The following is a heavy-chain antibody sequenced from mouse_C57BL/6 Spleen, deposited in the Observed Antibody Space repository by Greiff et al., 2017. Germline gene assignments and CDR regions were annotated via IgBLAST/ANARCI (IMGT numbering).Heavy chain of an antibody. CDR3: ARSPITGFDY. J-gene: IGHJ2*01. V-gene: IGHV1-54*01. CDR2: INPGSGGT. CDR1: GYAFTNYL. Sequence: QVQLQQSGAELVRPGTSVKVSCKASGYAFTNYLIEWVKQRPGQGLEWIGVINPGSGGTKYNEKFKGKATLTADKSSSTAYMQLSSLTSEDSSVYFCARSPITGFDYWGQGTTLTVSS. D-gene: IGHD1-1*01.